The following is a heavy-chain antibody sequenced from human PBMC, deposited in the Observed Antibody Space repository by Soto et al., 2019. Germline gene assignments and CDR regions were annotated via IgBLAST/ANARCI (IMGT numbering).Heavy chain of an antibody. CDR1: GGSISSTSYY. Sequence: QLQLQESGPGLVKPSETLSLTCTVSGGSISSTSYYWGWIRQPPGKGLEWIGSIYYSGSTYYNPSLKSRVTTAIHPSKNLLSPKLRSVTAAGPAVYYCARRCAYDSDYWGQGTLVTVSS. CDR3: ARRCAYDSDY. V-gene: IGHV4-39*01. CDR2: IYYSGST. J-gene: IGHJ4*02. D-gene: IGHD3-22*01.